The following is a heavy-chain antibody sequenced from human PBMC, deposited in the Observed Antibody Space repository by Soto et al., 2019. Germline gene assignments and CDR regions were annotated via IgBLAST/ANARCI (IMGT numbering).Heavy chain of an antibody. CDR1: GGTFSAYY. CDR3: ARRISIVS. J-gene: IGHJ4*02. Sequence: SETLSLTCAVHGGTFSAYYWTWVRQVPGKGLEWIGEINHSGSTTYNPSLKSRVTISVDTSKNQFSLKLSSVTAADTSVYYCARRISIVSWGQGTLVTAPQ. V-gene: IGHV4-34*01. CDR2: INHSGST.